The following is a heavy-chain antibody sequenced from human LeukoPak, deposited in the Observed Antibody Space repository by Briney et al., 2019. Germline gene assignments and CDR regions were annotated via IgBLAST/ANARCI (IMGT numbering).Heavy chain of an antibody. V-gene: IGHV4-59*08. CDR1: GGSISSYY. CDR2: IYYSGST. Sequence: PSETLSLTCTVSGGSISSYYWSWIRQPPGKGLEWIGYIYYSGSTNYNPSLKSRVTISVDTSKNQFSLKLSSVTAADTAVYYCASQAPYGSSYPFDIWGQGTMVTVSS. J-gene: IGHJ3*02. CDR3: ASQAPYGSSYPFDI. D-gene: IGHD6-13*01.